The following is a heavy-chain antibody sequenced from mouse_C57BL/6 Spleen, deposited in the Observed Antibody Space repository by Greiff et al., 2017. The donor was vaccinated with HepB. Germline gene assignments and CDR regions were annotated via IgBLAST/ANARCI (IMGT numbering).Heavy chain of an antibody. J-gene: IGHJ1*03. CDR1: GFTFSSYA. V-gene: IGHV5-4*01. CDR2: ISDGGSYT. Sequence: EVKLVESGGGLVKPGGSLKLSCAASGFTFSSYAMSWVRQTPEKRLEWVATISDGGSYTYYPDNVKGRFTISRDNAKNNLYLQMSHLKSEDTAMYYCAREGGNYGYFDVWGTGTTVT. D-gene: IGHD2-1*01. CDR3: AREGGNYGYFDV.